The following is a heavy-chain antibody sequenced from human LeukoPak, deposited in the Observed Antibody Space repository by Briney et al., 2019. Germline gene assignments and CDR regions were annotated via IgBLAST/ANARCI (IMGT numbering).Heavy chain of an antibody. J-gene: IGHJ5*02. Sequence: SETLSLTCTVSGGSISSSSYYWGWIRQPPGKGLEWIGSIYYSGSTYYNPSLKSRVTISVDTFKNQFSLKLSSVTAAGTAVYYCARGGPRITIFGVVVMEGSEYNWFDPWGQGTLVTVSS. CDR1: GGSISSSSYY. D-gene: IGHD3-3*01. CDR3: ARGGPRITIFGVVVMEGSEYNWFDP. V-gene: IGHV4-39*01. CDR2: IYYSGST.